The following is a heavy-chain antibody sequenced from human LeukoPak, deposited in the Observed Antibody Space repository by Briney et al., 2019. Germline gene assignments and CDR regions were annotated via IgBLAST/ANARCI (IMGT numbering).Heavy chain of an antibody. CDR1: GFTFSSYS. CDR2: ISSSSSYI. J-gene: IGHJ4*02. CDR3: ARGAGVAAPFDY. V-gene: IGHV3-21*01. D-gene: IGHD6-19*01. Sequence: GGSLRLSCAASGFTFSSYSMNWVRQAPGKGLEWVSSISSSSSYIYYADSVKGRFTISRDNAKNSLYLQMNSLRAEDTAVYYCARGAGVAAPFDYWGQGTLVTVSS.